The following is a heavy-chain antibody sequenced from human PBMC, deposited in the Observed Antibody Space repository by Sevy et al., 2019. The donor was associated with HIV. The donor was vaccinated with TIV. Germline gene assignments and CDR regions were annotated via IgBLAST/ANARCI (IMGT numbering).Heavy chain of an antibody. CDR2: ISSSSSYI. Sequence: GGSLRLSCAASGFTFSSYSMNWVRQAPGKGLEWVSSISSSSSYIYYADSVKGRFTISRDNAKNSLYLQMNSLRAEDTAVYYCARDAALSNYYDRSGYPNAFDIWGQGTMVTVSS. J-gene: IGHJ3*02. V-gene: IGHV3-21*01. D-gene: IGHD3-22*01. CDR1: GFTFSSYS. CDR3: ARDAALSNYYDRSGYPNAFDI.